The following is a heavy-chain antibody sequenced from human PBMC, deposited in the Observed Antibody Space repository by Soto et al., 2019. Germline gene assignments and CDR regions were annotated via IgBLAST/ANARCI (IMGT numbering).Heavy chain of an antibody. CDR3: AKDYSGESGIPYYDFWSGYWLSFQPRPDYYMAV. D-gene: IGHD3-3*01. CDR1: GFTFSSYG. V-gene: IGHV3-30*18. Sequence: GGSLRLSCAASGFTFSSYGMHWVRQAPGKGLEWVAVISYDGSNKYYADSVKGRFTISRDNSKNTLYLQMNSLRAEDTAVYYCAKDYSGESGIPYYDFWSGYWLSFQPRPDYYMAVWGKGTTVTVAS. CDR2: ISYDGSNK. J-gene: IGHJ6*03.